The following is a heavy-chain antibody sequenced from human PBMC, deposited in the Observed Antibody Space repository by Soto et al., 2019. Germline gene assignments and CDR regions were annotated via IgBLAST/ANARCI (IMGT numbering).Heavy chain of an antibody. V-gene: IGHV4-61*08. CDR1: GGSISSGGYY. CDR2: IYYSGST. Sequence: PSETLSLTCTVSGGSISSGGYYWSWIRQHPGKGLEWIGYIYYSGSTNYNPSLKSRVTISVDTSKNQFSLKLSSVTAADTAVYYCARDLSQLGGPLGDYWGQGTLVTVSS. D-gene: IGHD7-27*01. J-gene: IGHJ4*02. CDR3: ARDLSQLGGPLGDY.